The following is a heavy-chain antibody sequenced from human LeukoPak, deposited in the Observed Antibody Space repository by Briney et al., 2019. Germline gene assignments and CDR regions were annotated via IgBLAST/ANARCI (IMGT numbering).Heavy chain of an antibody. Sequence: ASVKVSCKASGGTFSSYAISWVRQAPGQELEWMGGIIPIFGTANYAQKFQGRVTITTDESTSTAYMELSSLRSEDTAVYYCARDQTYYYDSSGEKDAFDTWGQGTMVTVSS. D-gene: IGHD3-22*01. V-gene: IGHV1-69*05. J-gene: IGHJ3*02. CDR2: IIPIFGTA. CDR1: GGTFSSYA. CDR3: ARDQTYYYDSSGEKDAFDT.